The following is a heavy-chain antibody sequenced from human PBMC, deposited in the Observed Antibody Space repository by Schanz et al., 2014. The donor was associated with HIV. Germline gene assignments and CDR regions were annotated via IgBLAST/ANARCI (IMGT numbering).Heavy chain of an antibody. CDR1: GFTFYTYA. CDR2: ISDSGDGT. Sequence: EVQLLESGGGLVQPGGSLRLSCAASGFTFYTYAMTWVRQAPGKGLEWVSTISDSGDGTYYADSMKGRFTISRDNARTSLYLQMNSLRAEDTAVYYCARVFGRTYGLPDYWGQGTLVTVSS. J-gene: IGHJ4*02. D-gene: IGHD3-10*01. V-gene: IGHV3-23*01. CDR3: ARVFGRTYGLPDY.